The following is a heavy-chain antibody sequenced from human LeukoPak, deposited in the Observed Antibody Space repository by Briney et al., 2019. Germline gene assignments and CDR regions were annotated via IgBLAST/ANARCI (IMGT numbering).Heavy chain of an antibody. J-gene: IGHJ4*02. V-gene: IGHV6-1*01. D-gene: IGHD3-22*01. CDR1: GDSVSSNSAA. Sequence: SQTLSLTCAISGDSVSSNSAAWHWTRHSPSRGLEWLGRTYYRSKWYNDYAVSVKSRITVNPDTSKNKLSLQLNSVTPEDTAVHYCARGSGDSSGYYIDYWGQGTLVTVSS. CDR2: TYYRSKWYN. CDR3: ARGSGDSSGYYIDY.